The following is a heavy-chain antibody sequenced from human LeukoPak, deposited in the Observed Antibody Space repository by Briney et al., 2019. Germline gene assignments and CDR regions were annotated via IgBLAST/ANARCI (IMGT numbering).Heavy chain of an antibody. J-gene: IGHJ2*01. V-gene: IGHV3-30-3*01. Sequence: PGGSLRLSCAASGFTFSSYAMHWVRQAPGKGLEWVAVISYDGSNKYYADSVKGRFTISRDNSKNTLYLQMNSLRAEDTAVYYCARDLYGSYWYFDLWGRGTLVTVSS. CDR3: ARDLYGSYWYFDL. CDR1: GFTFSSYA. CDR2: ISYDGSNK. D-gene: IGHD4-17*01.